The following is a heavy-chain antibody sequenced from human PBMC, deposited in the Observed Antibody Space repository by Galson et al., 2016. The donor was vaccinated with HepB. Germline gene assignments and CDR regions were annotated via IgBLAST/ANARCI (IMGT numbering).Heavy chain of an antibody. V-gene: IGHV3-13*01. CDR3: VREILLVVGYYGMDV. J-gene: IGHJ6*01. CDR1: GLTFSSYD. CDR2: IDTAGGT. D-gene: IGHD5-18*01. Sequence: SLRLSCAASGLTFSSYDMHWVRQATGKGLEWVSGIDTAGGTSYLGSVKGRFTISRENAKNSLYLQMNSLRVGDTAVYYCVREILLVVGYYGMDVWGQGTTVTVSS.